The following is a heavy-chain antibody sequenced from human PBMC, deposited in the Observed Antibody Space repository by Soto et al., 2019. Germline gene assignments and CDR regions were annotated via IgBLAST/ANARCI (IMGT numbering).Heavy chain of an antibody. CDR3: ARGTQKLVPAAMPPDY. CDR1: GYTFTSYG. CDR2: ISAYNGNT. J-gene: IGHJ4*02. Sequence: QVQLVQSGAEVKKPGASVKVSCKASGYTFTSYGISWVRQAPGQGLEWMGWISAYNGNTNYAQKRQARVTMTTDTSTSTAYMELRSLRSDDTAVYYCARGTQKLVPAAMPPDYWGQGTLVTVSS. D-gene: IGHD2-2*01. V-gene: IGHV1-18*01.